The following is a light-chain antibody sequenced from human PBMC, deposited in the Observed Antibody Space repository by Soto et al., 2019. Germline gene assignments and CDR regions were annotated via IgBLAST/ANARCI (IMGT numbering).Light chain of an antibody. V-gene: IGKV1-5*01. Sequence: EIQMKQSPSTVSASVGDRVTITCRASQSISRWLAWYQQKPGKAPKVLIWDATSLQRGVPSRFSGSGSGTEFTLTISSLQPDDFATYYCQQYMSYSFGQGTKVDIK. CDR1: QSISRW. CDR3: QQYMSYS. CDR2: DAT. J-gene: IGKJ1*01.